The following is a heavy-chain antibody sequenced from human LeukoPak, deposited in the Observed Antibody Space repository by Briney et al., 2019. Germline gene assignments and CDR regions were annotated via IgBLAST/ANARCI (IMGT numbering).Heavy chain of an antibody. CDR2: IGTSSANT. D-gene: IGHD3-9*01. CDR1: GFTFSSFA. CDR3: ARDPPVLRYFDWLPQRDAFDV. J-gene: IGHJ3*01. V-gene: IGHV3-23*01. Sequence: GGSLRLSCAASGFTFSSFALSWIRQAPGKGLEWVSAIGTSSANTYYADSVKGRFTISRDNSQNTLHLQINNLRAEDTAVYYCARDPPVLRYFDWLPQRDAFDVWGQGTMVTVSS.